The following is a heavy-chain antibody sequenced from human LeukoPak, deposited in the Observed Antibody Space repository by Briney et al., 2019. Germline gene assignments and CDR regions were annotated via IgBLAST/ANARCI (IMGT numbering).Heavy chain of an antibody. CDR2: IRSKANSYAT. Sequence: GGSLRLSCAASGFTFSGSAMHWVRQASGKGLEWVGRIRSKANSYATAYAASVKGRFTISRDDSKNTAYLQVNSLKTEDTAVYYCTADHFYASGSYYRLDYWGQGTLVTVSS. CDR1: GFTFSGSA. V-gene: IGHV3-73*01. CDR3: TADHFYASGSYYRLDY. D-gene: IGHD3-10*01. J-gene: IGHJ4*02.